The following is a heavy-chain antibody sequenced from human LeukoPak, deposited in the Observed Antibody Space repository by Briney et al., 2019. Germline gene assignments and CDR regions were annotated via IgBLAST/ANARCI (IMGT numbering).Heavy chain of an antibody. CDR1: GGSISSYS. J-gene: IGHJ4*02. V-gene: IGHV4-59*08. Sequence: SETLSLTCIVSGGSISSYSWNWIRQSPGKELEWIGYRSHSGTTSYSSSLKSRVTISVDTSKNQLSLKLTSVTAADTAVYYCARWDDSAWAFGNWGPGTLVTVSS. D-gene: IGHD6-19*01. CDR2: RSHSGTT. CDR3: ARWDDSAWAFGN.